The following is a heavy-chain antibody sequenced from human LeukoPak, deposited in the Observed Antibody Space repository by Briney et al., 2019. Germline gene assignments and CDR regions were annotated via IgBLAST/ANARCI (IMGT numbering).Heavy chain of an antibody. CDR3: ARDIAVAGSPAPHY. CDR1: GYSFTKYG. D-gene: IGHD6-19*01. CDR2: ISCYNGHT. Sequence: ASVKVSCKASGYSFTKYGLNWVRQAPGQGLQWMGWISCYNGHTNYAQKLQGRVTMTTDTSTSTAYMELRSLRSDDTAVYYCARDIAVAGSPAPHYWGQGTLVTVSS. J-gene: IGHJ4*02. V-gene: IGHV1-18*01.